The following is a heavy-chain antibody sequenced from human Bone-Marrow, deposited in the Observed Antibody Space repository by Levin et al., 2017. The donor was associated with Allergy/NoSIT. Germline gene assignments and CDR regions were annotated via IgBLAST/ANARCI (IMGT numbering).Heavy chain of an antibody. CDR2: IFYDGSKE. Sequence: GGSLRLSCVASGFTFKANGMVWVRQTPGNGLDWVAAIFYDGSKEYYADSVQGRFSISRDNSKNTLYLQMNSLRLDDTGLYFCAKGSGVIDNWGQGTLVTVSS. J-gene: IGHJ4*02. CDR1: GFTFKANG. V-gene: IGHV3-30*18. CDR3: AKGSGVIDN. D-gene: IGHD1-26*01.